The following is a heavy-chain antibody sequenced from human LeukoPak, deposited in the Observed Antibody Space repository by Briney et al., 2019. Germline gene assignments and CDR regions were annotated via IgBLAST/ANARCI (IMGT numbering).Heavy chain of an antibody. CDR2: ITGDGTTT. J-gene: IGHJ4*02. D-gene: IGHD3-22*01. Sequence: GRSLRLSCAASGFTFSSNAMTWVRQAPGKGLECVSAITGDGTTTYYADSVKGRFTISRDNSRYTLYLQLNNLRAEDTAVYYCAKAYGTNGYYQLPIDFWGQGILVTVSS. CDR3: AKAYGTNGYYQLPIDF. V-gene: IGHV3-23*01. CDR1: GFTFSSNA.